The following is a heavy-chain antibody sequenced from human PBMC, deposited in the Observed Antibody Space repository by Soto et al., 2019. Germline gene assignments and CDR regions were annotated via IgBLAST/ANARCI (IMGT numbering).Heavy chain of an antibody. CDR2: IYYSGST. Sequence: SETLSLTCTVSGGSISSGDYYWSWIRQPPGKGLEWVGYIYYSGSTYYNPSLKSRVTISVDTSKNQFSLKLSSVTAADTAVYYCARAEYYDSSGYSPGAFDIWGQGTMVTVSS. CDR1: GGSISSGDYY. V-gene: IGHV4-30-4*01. D-gene: IGHD3-22*01. CDR3: ARAEYYDSSGYSPGAFDI. J-gene: IGHJ3*02.